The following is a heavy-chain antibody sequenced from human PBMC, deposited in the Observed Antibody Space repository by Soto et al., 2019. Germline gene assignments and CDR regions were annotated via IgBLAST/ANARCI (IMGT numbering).Heavy chain of an antibody. Sequence: QVQLVQSGAEVKKSGASVKVSCKASGYTFTSHDINWVRQATGQGLEWMGWMNPNSGNTGYAQKFQGRVTMTRNTSISTAYMELSSLRPEDTAVYYCARWDYGYYARFDYWGQGTLVTVST. J-gene: IGHJ4*02. V-gene: IGHV1-8*01. CDR2: MNPNSGNT. CDR3: ARWDYGYYARFDY. CDR1: GYTFTSHD. D-gene: IGHD4-17*01.